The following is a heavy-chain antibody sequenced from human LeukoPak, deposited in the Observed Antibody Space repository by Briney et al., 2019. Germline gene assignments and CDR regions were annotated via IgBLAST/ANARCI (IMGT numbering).Heavy chain of an antibody. Sequence: GGSLRLSCAASGFTVSSNYMNWVRQAPGKGLEWVSVIYSGGTTYYADSVKGRFTISRDNSKNTLYLQMNSLRVEDTAVYYCARDEHYYDSSPTWGQGTLVTVSS. V-gene: IGHV3-53*01. CDR2: IYSGGTT. J-gene: IGHJ5*02. CDR1: GFTVSSNY. CDR3: ARDEHYYDSSPT. D-gene: IGHD3-22*01.